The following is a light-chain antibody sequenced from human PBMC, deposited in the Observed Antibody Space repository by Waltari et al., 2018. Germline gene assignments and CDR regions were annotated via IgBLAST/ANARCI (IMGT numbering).Light chain of an antibody. V-gene: IGLV1-47*01. CDR3: AAWDDSLSGHVV. CDR2: RNN. CDR1: SSNIGSNY. Sequence: QSVLTQPPSASGTPGQRVTISCSGSSSNIGSNYVCWYQQFPGTTPKLLIYRNNQRPSGVPDRFSGSKSGTSASLAISALRSEDEATYYCAAWDDSLSGHVVFGGGTQVTV. J-gene: IGLJ2*01.